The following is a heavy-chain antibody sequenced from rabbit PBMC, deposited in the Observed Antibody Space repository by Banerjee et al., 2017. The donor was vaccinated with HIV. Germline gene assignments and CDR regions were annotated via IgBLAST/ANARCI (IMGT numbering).Heavy chain of an antibody. V-gene: IGHV1S45*01. D-gene: IGHD4-2*01. Sequence: QEQLVESGGGLVQPEGSLTLTCTASGFSFSSGYYMCWVRQAPGKGLELIACIGAGSSGSTYYASWAKGRFTISKTSSTTVTLQMTSLTAADTATYFCARDFYGGGYYFKLWGPGTLVTVS. J-gene: IGHJ4*01. CDR2: IGAGSSGST. CDR1: GFSFSSGYY. CDR3: ARDFYGGGYYFKL.